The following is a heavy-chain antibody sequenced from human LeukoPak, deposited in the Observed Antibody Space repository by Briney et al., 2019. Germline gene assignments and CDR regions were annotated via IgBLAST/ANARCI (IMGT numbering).Heavy chain of an antibody. CDR2: INAGNGNT. J-gene: IGHJ3*02. CDR3: AMSGGIIAAAGDDAFDI. CDR1: GYTFTSYA. V-gene: IGHV1-3*01. Sequence: ASVKVSCKASGYTFTSYAMHWVRQAPGQRLEWMGWINAGNGNTKYSQKFQGRVTITRDTSASTAYMELSSLRSEDTAVYYCAMSGGIIAAAGDDAFDIWGQGTMVTVSS. D-gene: IGHD6-13*01.